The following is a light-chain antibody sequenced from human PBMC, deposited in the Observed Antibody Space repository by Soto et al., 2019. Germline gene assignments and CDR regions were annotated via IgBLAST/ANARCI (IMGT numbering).Light chain of an antibody. J-gene: IGKJ1*01. CDR2: GAS. V-gene: IGKV3-15*01. CDR3: QHYNNWPRT. CDR1: QSVAGN. Sequence: EIVMTQSPATLSVSPGERATLSCRASQSVAGNLAWYQQNPGQAPRLLIYGASTRPTGIPARFSGSGSGTEFTLTISSLQSEDFAVYYCQHYNNWPRTFGQGTKVEIK.